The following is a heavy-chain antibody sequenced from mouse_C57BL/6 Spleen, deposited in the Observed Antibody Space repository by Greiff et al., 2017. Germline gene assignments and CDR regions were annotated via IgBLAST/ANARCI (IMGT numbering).Heavy chain of an antibody. Sequence: VQLQQSGPELVKPGASVKMSCKASGYTFTDYNMHWVKQSPGKSLEWIGYINPNNGGTSYNQKFKGKATLTVNKSSSTAYMELSSLTSEDSAVYYCARSEGAKRFDYWGQGTTLTVSS. CDR2: INPNNGGT. V-gene: IGHV1-22*01. CDR3: ARSEGAKRFDY. J-gene: IGHJ2*01. CDR1: GYTFTDYN.